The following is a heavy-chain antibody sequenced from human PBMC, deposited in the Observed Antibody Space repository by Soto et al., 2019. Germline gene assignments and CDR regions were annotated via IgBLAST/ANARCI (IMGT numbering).Heavy chain of an antibody. CDR3: TRDDSYDISGYIVDY. Sequence: GGSLRLSCTASGFTFGDYAMSWFRQAPGKGLEWVSFIRSKASDGTTEYAASVKGRFTISRDDSKSIAYLQMNSLKTEDTAVYYCTRDDSYDISGYIVDYWGQGTLVTSPQ. CDR1: GFTFGDYA. CDR2: IRSKASDGTT. V-gene: IGHV3-49*03. D-gene: IGHD3-22*01. J-gene: IGHJ4*02.